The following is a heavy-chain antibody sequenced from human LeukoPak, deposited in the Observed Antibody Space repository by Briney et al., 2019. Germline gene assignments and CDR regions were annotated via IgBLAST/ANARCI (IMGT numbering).Heavy chain of an antibody. D-gene: IGHD6-13*01. V-gene: IGHV1-8*03. CDR1: GYTFTSYG. CDR3: ARAKYSSSWLVDY. J-gene: IGHJ4*02. CDR2: MNPNSGNT. Sequence: ASVKVSCKASGYTFTSYGISWVRQAPGQGLEWMGWMNPNSGNTGYAQKFQGRVTITRNTSISTAYMELSSLRSEDMAVYYCARAKYSSSWLVDYWGQGTLVTVSS.